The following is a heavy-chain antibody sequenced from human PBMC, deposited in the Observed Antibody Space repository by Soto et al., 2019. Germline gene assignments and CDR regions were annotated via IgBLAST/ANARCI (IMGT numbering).Heavy chain of an antibody. V-gene: IGHV1-69*01. J-gene: IGHJ6*02. D-gene: IGHD2-15*01. CDR3: ARRGGICSGGSCYPNYYYYGMDV. Sequence: QVQLVQSGAEVKKPGSSVKVSCKASGGTFSSYAISWVRQAPGQGLEWMGGIIPIFGTANYAQKVQGRVTITADESTSTAYMELSSLRSEDTAVYYCARRGGICSGGSCYPNYYYYGMDVWGQGTTVTVSS. CDR1: GGTFSSYA. CDR2: IIPIFGTA.